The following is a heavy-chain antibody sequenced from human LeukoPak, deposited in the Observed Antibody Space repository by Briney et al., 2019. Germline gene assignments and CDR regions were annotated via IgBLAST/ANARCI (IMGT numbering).Heavy chain of an antibody. J-gene: IGHJ6*04. CDR3: TKENWNRGTPHLDV. D-gene: IGHD2-15*01. Sequence: GGSLRLSCAASGFTFSSYAMHWVRQAPGKGLEWVAVISYDGSNKYYADSVKGRFTIPTDNSKSTLYLQMNSLRADDTAVYYCTKENWNRGTPHLDVWGKGTTVTVSS. CDR2: ISYDGSNK. V-gene: IGHV3-30-3*01. CDR1: GFTFSSYA.